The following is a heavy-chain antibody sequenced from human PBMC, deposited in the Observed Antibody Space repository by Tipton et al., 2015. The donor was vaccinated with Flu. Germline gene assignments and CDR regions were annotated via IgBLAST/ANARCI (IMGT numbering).Heavy chain of an antibody. CDR2: IYTSGST. CDR1: GGSLSSGSYY. V-gene: IGHV4-61*02. J-gene: IGHJ2*01. D-gene: IGHD5-24*01. Sequence: TLSLTCTVSGGSLSSGSYYWSWIRQTAGKGLEWIGRIYTSGSTNYNPSLKSRVTISVDTSKNQCSLKLSSVTAADTAVYYCARCHVEMATSGWYFDLWRRGSQVSV. CDR3: ARCHVEMATSGWYFDL.